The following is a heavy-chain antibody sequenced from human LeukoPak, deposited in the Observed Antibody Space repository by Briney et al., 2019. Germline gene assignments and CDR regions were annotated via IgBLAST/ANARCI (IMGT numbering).Heavy chain of an antibody. Sequence: GRSLRLSCAASGFTFDDYAMHWVRQAPGKGLEWVSGISWNSGSIGYADSVKGRFTISRDNAKNSLYLQLNSLRADGTAVYYCARGCSGGSCYYWGQGTLVTVSS. CDR2: ISWNSGSI. J-gene: IGHJ4*02. D-gene: IGHD2-15*01. CDR1: GFTFDDYA. CDR3: ARGCSGGSCYY. V-gene: IGHV3-9*01.